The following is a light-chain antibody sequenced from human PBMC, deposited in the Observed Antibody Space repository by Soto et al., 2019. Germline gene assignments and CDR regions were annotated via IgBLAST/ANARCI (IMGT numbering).Light chain of an antibody. Sequence: SGLTRPPSASGSPGQSVTMSCTGTSSDLGGYNSVSWFQQHPGKAPKVIIYEVTKRPSGVPDRFSGSKFGNTASLTVSGLQAEDEADYYCSSYAGSNNYVFGTGTKVTVL. CDR3: SSYAGSNNYV. CDR1: SSDLGGYNS. CDR2: EVT. J-gene: IGLJ1*01. V-gene: IGLV2-8*01.